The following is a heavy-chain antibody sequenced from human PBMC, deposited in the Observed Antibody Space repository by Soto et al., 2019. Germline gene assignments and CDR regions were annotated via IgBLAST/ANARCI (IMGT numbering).Heavy chain of an antibody. CDR1: GGTFSSYA. J-gene: IGHJ4*02. CDR3: ARGQTGGGWGYYFDY. V-gene: IGHV1-69*12. Sequence: QVQLVQSGAEVKKPGSSVKVSCKASGGTFSSYAIDWVRQAPGQGLEWMGGIIPIFGTADYAQKFQGRVTIFAYESTSTAYLERSSLSPEDTAVYYWARGQTGGGWGYYFDYWGQGTLVNVSS. D-gene: IGHD3-16*01. CDR2: IIPIFGTA.